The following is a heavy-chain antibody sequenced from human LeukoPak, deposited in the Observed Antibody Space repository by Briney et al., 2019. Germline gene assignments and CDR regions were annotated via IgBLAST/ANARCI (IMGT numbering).Heavy chain of an antibody. CDR2: IKRDGSEK. V-gene: IGHV3-7*01. CDR1: GFTFSSYW. J-gene: IGHJ4*02. CDR3: ARHLSGVTGYTYGRGIDY. Sequence: GGSLRLSCAASGFTFSSYWMGWVRQAPGKGLEWVANIKRDGSEKYYVDSVKGRFTISRDNAKTSLYLQMISLRAEDTAVYYCARHLSGVTGYTYGRGIDYWGQGTLVTVSS. D-gene: IGHD5-18*01.